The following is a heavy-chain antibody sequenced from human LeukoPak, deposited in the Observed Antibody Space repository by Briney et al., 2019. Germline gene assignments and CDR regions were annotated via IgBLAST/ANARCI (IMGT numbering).Heavy chain of an antibody. J-gene: IGHJ4*02. V-gene: IGHV4-59*01. CDR2: IYYSGST. CDR3: ARSDGYDYRVFDY. CDR1: GGSISSYY. D-gene: IGHD4-11*01. Sequence: SETLSLTCTVSGGSISSYYWSWIRQPPEKGLEWIGYIYYSGSTNYNPSLKSRVTISVDTSKNQFSLKLSSVTAADTAVYYCARSDGYDYRVFDYWGQGTLVTVSS.